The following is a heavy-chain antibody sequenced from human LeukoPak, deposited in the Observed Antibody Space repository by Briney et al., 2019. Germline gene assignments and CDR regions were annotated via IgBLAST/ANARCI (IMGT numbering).Heavy chain of an antibody. CDR1: RFTFSTYG. D-gene: IGHD3-22*01. Sequence: GGSLRLSCAASRFTFSTYGMSWVRQAPGKGLEWVSSISGGGGSTYYADSVKGRFTISRDNSKNTLYLQMKSLRAEDTAVYYCAKSSYYDSSGYYREYYFDYWGQGTLVTVSS. CDR3: AKSSYYDSSGYYREYYFDY. J-gene: IGHJ4*02. CDR2: ISGGGGST. V-gene: IGHV3-23*01.